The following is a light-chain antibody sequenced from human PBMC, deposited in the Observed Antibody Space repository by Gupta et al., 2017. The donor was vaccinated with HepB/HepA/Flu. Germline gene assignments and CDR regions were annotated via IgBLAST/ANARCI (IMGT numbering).Light chain of an antibody. CDR3: QQRSGWPLT. V-gene: IGKV3-11*01. J-gene: IGKJ4*01. CDR1: QSVTRY. Sequence: EIVLTQSPGILSLSPGERATLSCRASQSVTRYLAWYQQRPGQAPRLLIYDASTRATGIPARFSGSGSGTDFTLTISSLEPEDFAVYYCQQRSGWPLTFGGGTKVEIK. CDR2: DAS.